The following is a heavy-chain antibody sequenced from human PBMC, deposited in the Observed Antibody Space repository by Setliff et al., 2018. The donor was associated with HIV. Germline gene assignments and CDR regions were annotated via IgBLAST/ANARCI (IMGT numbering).Heavy chain of an antibody. D-gene: IGHD3-3*01. V-gene: IGHV1-18*01. J-gene: IGHJ3*02. CDR1: GYTFTTYG. CDR3: ARVRERIGVTGTDDAFDI. Sequence: ASVKVSCKPSGYTFTTYGLSWVRQAPGQGLEWMGWISTYSDETSSSQNLQGRLTMTTDTSTGTAYMELRSLRSDDTAVYYCARVRERIGVTGTDDAFDIWGQGTAVTVSS. CDR2: ISTYSDET.